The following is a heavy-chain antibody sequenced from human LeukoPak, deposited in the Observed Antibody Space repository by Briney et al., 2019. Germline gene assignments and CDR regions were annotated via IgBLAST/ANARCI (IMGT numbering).Heavy chain of an antibody. Sequence: PSETLSLTCSVSGGFNSRYYWSWVRQPLGKGLEWLGHIFYSGHSNYNASLTSRIRMSVDTSKAQFSLELASVIAADTAVYYCARIDPLGFFDEWGPAILVTVSS. CDR2: IFYSGHS. D-gene: IGHD6-25*01. CDR3: ARIDPLGFFDE. J-gene: IGHJ4*02. CDR1: GGFNSRYY. V-gene: IGHV4-59*12.